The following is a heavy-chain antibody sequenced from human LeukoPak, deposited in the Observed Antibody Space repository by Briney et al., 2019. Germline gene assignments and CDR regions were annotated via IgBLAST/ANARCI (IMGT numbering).Heavy chain of an antibody. J-gene: IGHJ5*02. CDR2: IYYSGST. CDR3: ARDRDDDPNSSWYRSGLNWFDP. CDR1: GGSISSGGYS. D-gene: IGHD6-13*01. V-gene: IGHV4-30-4*07. Sequence: PSETLSLTCAVSGGSISSGGYSWSWIRQPPGKGLEWIGYIYYSGSTYYNPSLKSRVTISVDTSKNQFSLKLSSVTAADTAVYYCARDRDDDPNSSWYRSGLNWFDPWGQGTLVTVSS.